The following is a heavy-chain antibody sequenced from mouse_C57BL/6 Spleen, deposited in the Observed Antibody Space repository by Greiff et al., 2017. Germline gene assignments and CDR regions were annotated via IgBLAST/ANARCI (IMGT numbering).Heavy chain of an antibody. Sequence: QVQLQQSGAELVRPGTSVKLSCKASGYTFTSYWMHWVKQRPGQGLEWIGVIDPSDSYTNYNQKFKGKATLTVDTSSSTAYMQLSSLTSDDSAVYYCATLDYWGQGTTLTVSS. CDR3: ATLDY. CDR2: IDPSDSYT. CDR1: GYTFTSYW. V-gene: IGHV1-59*01. J-gene: IGHJ2*01.